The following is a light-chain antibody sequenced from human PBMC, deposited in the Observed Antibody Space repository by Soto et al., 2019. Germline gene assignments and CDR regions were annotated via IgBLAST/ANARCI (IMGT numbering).Light chain of an antibody. CDR1: QSISSW. CDR2: DAS. J-gene: IGKJ5*01. CDR3: QQYNSYSIP. V-gene: IGKV1-5*01. Sequence: DIQMTQSPSTLSASVGDRVTITCRASQSISSWLAWYQQKPGKAPKLLIYDASSLESGVPSRFSGSGSGTEFTLTISSLQPDDFAPYYCQQYNSYSIPFGQGTRLEIK.